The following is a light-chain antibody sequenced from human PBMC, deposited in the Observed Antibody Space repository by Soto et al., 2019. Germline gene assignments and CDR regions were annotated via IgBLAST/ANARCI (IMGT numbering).Light chain of an antibody. CDR3: QQCHASPST. CDR2: GAS. CDR1: QTVDSF. V-gene: IGKV1-39*01. Sequence: DIQMTQSPASLSASVGDRATVTCRASQTVDSFLDWYHQKPGKAPKLLIYGASTLRSGVPSRFSGSGSGTKFTLTINSLQSEDSGIYYCQQCHASPSTFGGGTKVENK. J-gene: IGKJ4*01.